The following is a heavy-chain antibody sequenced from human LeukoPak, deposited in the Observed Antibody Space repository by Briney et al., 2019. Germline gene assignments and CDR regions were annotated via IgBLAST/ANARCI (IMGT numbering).Heavy chain of an antibody. D-gene: IGHD3-22*01. CDR2: IYYSGST. CDR3: ARDRSDGSGYYGYYFDY. V-gene: IGHV4-59*01. Sequence: PSETLSLTCIVSGGSIGSYYWSWIRQPPGKGLEWIGHIYYSGSTDYNPSLRSRVTISVDTSKNQFSLRLSSVTAADTAVYYCARDRSDGSGYYGYYFDYWGQGTLVTVSS. J-gene: IGHJ4*02. CDR1: GGSIGSYY.